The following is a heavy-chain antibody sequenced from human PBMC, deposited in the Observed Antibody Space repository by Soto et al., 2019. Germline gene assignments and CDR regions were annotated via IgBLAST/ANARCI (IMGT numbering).Heavy chain of an antibody. D-gene: IGHD2-8*01. V-gene: IGHV1-18*01. Sequence: ASVKVSCKASGYTFTSYGISWVRQAPGQGLEWMGWISAYNGNTNYAQKLQGRVTMTTDTSTSTAYMALRSLRSDDTATFYCARDRGYCANGVCFRYDYWGQGTLVTVSS. CDR3: ARDRGYCANGVCFRYDY. CDR2: ISAYNGNT. J-gene: IGHJ4*02. CDR1: GYTFTSYG.